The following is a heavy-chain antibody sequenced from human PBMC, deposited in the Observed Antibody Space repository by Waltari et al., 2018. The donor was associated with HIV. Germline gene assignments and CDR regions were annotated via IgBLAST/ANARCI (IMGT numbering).Heavy chain of an antibody. CDR2: IIPIFGTA. D-gene: IGHD3-22*01. CDR1: GGPFSSYA. Sequence: QVQLVQSGAEVKKPGSSVKVSCKASGGPFSSYAISWVRPATGQGLEWMGGIIPIFGTANYAQKFQGRVTITADESTSTAYMELSSLRSEDTAVYYCAKGNAVKYYYDSSGYPRWFEPWGQGTLVTVSS. J-gene: IGHJ5*02. CDR3: AKGNAVKYYYDSSGYPRWFEP. V-gene: IGHV1-69*01.